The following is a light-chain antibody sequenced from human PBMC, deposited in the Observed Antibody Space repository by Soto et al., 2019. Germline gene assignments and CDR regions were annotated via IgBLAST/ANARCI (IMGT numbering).Light chain of an antibody. CDR3: QHRAGWPPALT. J-gene: IGKJ4*01. V-gene: IGKV3-11*01. Sequence: ETVLTQSPATLSLSPGERATLSCRASESVSNSLAWYQHKPGQAPRLLIYNASNRATGIPARFSGSGSGTDFTLTISSIEPEDFAVYFCQHRAGWPPALTFGGGTKVEIK. CDR2: NAS. CDR1: ESVSNS.